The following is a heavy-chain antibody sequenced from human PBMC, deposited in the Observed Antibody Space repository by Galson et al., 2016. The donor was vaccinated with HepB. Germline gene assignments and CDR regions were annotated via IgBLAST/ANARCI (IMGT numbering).Heavy chain of an antibody. CDR1: GYTFTSYA. J-gene: IGHJ5*02. CDR2: INTGNGNT. V-gene: IGHV1-3*04. Sequence: SCKASGYTFTSYAMHWVRQAPGQRLEWMGWINTGNGNTKYSQKFQGRVTIGRDTSASTAYMELRSLRSEDTAVYYCARDSGSPNWFDPWGQGTLVTVSS. D-gene: IGHD1-26*01. CDR3: ARDSGSPNWFDP.